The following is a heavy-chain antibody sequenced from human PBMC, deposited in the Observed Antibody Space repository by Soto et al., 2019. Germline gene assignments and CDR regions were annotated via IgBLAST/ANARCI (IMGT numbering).Heavy chain of an antibody. CDR1: GYTFTGYY. V-gene: IGHV1-2*04. Sequence: ASVKVSCKASGYTFTGYYMHWVRQAPGQGLEWMGWINPNSGGTNYAQKFQGWVTMTRDTSISTAYMELSRLRSDDTAVYYCARDRRPITMVRGVISMDVWGQGTTVTVSS. D-gene: IGHD3-10*01. CDR3: ARDRRPITMVRGVISMDV. CDR2: INPNSGGT. J-gene: IGHJ6*02.